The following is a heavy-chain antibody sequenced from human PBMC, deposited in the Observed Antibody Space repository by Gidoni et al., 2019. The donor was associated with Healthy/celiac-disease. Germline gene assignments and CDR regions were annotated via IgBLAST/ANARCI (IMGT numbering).Heavy chain of an antibody. J-gene: IGHJ3*02. D-gene: IGHD3-22*01. V-gene: IGHV4-39*01. CDR1: GGSISSSSYY. CDR3: AVVITLDDAFDI. CDR2: IYYSGST. Sequence: QLQLQESGPGLVKPSETLSLTCTVSGGSISSSSYYWGWIRQPPGKGLEWIGSIYYSGSTYYNPSLKSRVTISVDTSKNQFSLKLSSVTAADTAVYYCAVVITLDDAFDIWGQGTMVTVSS.